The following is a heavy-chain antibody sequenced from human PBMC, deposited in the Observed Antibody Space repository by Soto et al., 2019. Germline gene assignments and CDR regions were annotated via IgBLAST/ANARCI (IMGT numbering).Heavy chain of an antibody. D-gene: IGHD3-3*01. Sequence: PGGSLRLSCAASGLTFNSYWMHWVRQVPGKGLVWVSRINSDGSSTTYADSVKGRFTISRDNATNTLYLQMNNLRVEDTAVYYCEGTHYDFWSGPEPHWGQGTLVTSPQ. V-gene: IGHV3-74*01. J-gene: IGHJ4*02. CDR2: INSDGSST. CDR3: EGTHYDFWSGPEPH. CDR1: GLTFNSYW.